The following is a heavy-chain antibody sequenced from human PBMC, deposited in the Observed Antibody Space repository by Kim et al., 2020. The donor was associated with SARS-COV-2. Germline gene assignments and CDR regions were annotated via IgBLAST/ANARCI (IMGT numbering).Heavy chain of an antibody. CDR2: IYYSGST. D-gene: IGHD3-10*01. CDR3: ARGSTMVDAFDI. CDR1: GGSISSGGYY. J-gene: IGHJ3*02. V-gene: IGHV4-31*03. Sequence: SETLSLTCTVSGGSISSGGYYWSWIRQHPGKGLEWIGYIYYSGSTYYNPSLKSRVTISVDTSKNQFSLKLSSVTAADTAVYYCARGSTMVDAFDIWGQGTMVTVSS.